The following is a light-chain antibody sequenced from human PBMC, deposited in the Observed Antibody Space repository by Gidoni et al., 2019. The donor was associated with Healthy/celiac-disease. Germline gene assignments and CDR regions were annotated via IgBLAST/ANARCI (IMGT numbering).Light chain of an antibody. CDR1: QDISNY. V-gene: IGKV1-33*01. CDR3: QQYDNLPPL. Sequence: DIQMTQSPCSLSASVGDRVTITCQASQDISNYLNWYQQKPGKAPKLLIYDASNLETGVPSGFSGSGSGTDFTFTISSLQPEGIATYYCQQYDNLPPLFGGGTKVEI. J-gene: IGKJ4*01. CDR2: DAS.